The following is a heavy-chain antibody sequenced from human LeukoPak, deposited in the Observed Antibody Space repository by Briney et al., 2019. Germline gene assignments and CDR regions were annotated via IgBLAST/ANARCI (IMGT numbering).Heavy chain of an antibody. CDR1: GFTFSSYA. Sequence: GSLRLSCAASGFTFSSYAMSWVRQAPGKGLEWIGSIYYSGSTYYNPSLKSRVTISVDTSKNQFSLKLRSVTAADTAVYYCARRPQEWWYFDLWGRGTLVTVSS. D-gene: IGHD2-8*01. CDR3: ARRPQEWWYFDL. CDR2: IYYSGST. V-gene: IGHV4-39*01. J-gene: IGHJ2*01.